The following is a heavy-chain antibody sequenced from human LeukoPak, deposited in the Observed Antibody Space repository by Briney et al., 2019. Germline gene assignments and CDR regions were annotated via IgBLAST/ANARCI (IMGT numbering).Heavy chain of an antibody. Sequence: SETLSLTCAVYGGSFSGYYWSWIRQPPGKGLEWIGEINHSGSTNYNPSLKSRVTMSVDTSKNQFSLKLSSVTAADTAVYYCARGRYYYDSSGYYREYYFDYWGQGTLVTVSS. CDR3: ARGRYYYDSSGYYREYYFDY. V-gene: IGHV4-34*01. CDR2: INHSGST. CDR1: GGSFSGYY. J-gene: IGHJ4*02. D-gene: IGHD3-22*01.